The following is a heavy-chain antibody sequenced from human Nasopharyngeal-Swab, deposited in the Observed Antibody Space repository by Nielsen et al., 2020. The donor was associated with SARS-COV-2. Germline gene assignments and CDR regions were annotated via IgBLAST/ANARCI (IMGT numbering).Heavy chain of an antibody. Sequence: ASVKVSCKASGYTFTGYYMHWVRQAPGQGLEWMGRINPNSGGTNYAQKFQGRVTMTRDTSISTAYMELSRLRSDDTAVYYCARVEAYYDILTGGETWGQGTLVTVSS. V-gene: IGHV1-2*06. CDR1: GYTFTGYY. CDR2: INPNSGGT. J-gene: IGHJ5*02. CDR3: ARVEAYYDILTGGET. D-gene: IGHD3-9*01.